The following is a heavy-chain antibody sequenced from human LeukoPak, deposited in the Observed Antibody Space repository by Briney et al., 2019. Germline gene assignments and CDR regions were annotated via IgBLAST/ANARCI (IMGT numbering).Heavy chain of an antibody. CDR3: ARDRNSGSSLDI. Sequence: ASVKVSCKASGYTFIGYYLHWVRQAPGQGLEWMGWINPHNGDTNYAQKFQGRVTMTRDTSISTAYMELSSLKSDDTAVYYCARDRNSGSSLDIWGQGTMLTVSS. J-gene: IGHJ3*02. CDR1: GYTFIGYY. V-gene: IGHV1-2*02. CDR2: INPHNGDT. D-gene: IGHD6-6*01.